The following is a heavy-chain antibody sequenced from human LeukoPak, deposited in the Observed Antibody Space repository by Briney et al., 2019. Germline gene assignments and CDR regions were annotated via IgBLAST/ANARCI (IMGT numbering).Heavy chain of an antibody. Sequence: ASVKVSCKTSGYTFATYSINWVRQAPGQGLEWMGWISGYSGSTNYAQKLQARVTMTTDTSTTTAYMELRSLKSDDTAVYYCARGHSSGRDYYFDTWGQGTLVTVSS. J-gene: IGHJ4*02. V-gene: IGHV1-18*01. D-gene: IGHD6-19*01. CDR3: ARGHSSGRDYYFDT. CDR2: ISGYSGST. CDR1: GYTFATYS.